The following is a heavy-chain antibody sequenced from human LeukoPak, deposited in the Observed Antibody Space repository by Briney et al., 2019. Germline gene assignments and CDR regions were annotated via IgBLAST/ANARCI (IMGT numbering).Heavy chain of an antibody. CDR1: GFSFSSYA. CDR2: ITTTSDYI. Sequence: GGSLRLSCAASGFSFSSYAMTWVRQAPGKGLQWVSSITTTSDYIYYSDSVKGRFTISRDNAKNSLYLQMNSLRAGDTAVYYCAKVADYGDYAPLGHWGQGTLVTVSS. J-gene: IGHJ4*01. D-gene: IGHD4-17*01. V-gene: IGHV3-21*01. CDR3: AKVADYGDYAPLGH.